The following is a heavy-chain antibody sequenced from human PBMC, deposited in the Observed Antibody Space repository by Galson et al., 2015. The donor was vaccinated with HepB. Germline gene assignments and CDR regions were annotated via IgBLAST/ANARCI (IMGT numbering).Heavy chain of an antibody. CDR3: AREEWELLWDYYYGMDV. J-gene: IGHJ6*02. D-gene: IGHD1-26*01. V-gene: IGHV1-18*04. CDR2: ISAYNGNT. CDR1: GYTFTSYG. Sequence: SVKVSCKASGYTFTSYGISWVRQAPGQGLEWMGWISAYNGNTNYAQKLQGRVTMTTDTSTSTAYMELRSLRSDDTAVYYCAREEWELLWDYYYGMDVWGQGTTVTVSS.